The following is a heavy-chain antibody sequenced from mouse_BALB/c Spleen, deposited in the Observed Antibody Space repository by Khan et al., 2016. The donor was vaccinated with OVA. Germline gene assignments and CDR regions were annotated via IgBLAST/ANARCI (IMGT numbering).Heavy chain of an antibody. V-gene: IGHV1S135*01. Sequence: LQLVQSGPELMKPGASLKISCKASGYSFSTYYIHWVTRSPGKTLEWIGYIDPFSGGATYNQKFKGKATLTVDKSSSTAYMHLTSLTSEDSAVYYCARHGSSAWFAYWGQGTLVTGSA. CDR1: GYSFSTYY. J-gene: IGHJ3*01. CDR3: ARHGSSAWFAY. D-gene: IGHD1-1*01. CDR2: IDPFSGGA.